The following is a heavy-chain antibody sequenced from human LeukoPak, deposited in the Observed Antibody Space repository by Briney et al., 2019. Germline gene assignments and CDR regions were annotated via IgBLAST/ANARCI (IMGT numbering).Heavy chain of an antibody. CDR3: AREDAVAGTALAY. CDR2: IWYDGSNK. Sequence: GGSLRLSCAASGVTFSSYGMHWVRQAPGKGLEWVAVIWYDGSNKYYADSVKGRFTISRDNSKNTLYLQMNSLRAEDTAVYYCAREDAVAGTALAYWGQGTLVTVSS. CDR1: GVTFSSYG. D-gene: IGHD6-19*01. V-gene: IGHV3-33*01. J-gene: IGHJ4*02.